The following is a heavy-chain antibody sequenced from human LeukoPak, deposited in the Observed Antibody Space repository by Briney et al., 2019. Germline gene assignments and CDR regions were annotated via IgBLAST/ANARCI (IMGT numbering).Heavy chain of an antibody. CDR3: AKDKDGDRYPFDY. Sequence: GGSLRLSCAASGFTFSSYAMSWVRQAPGKGLEWVSGISGSGVSTNYADSVKGRFTISRDKSKNTLYLQMNSLRAEDTAVYYCAKDKDGDRYPFDYWGQGTLVTVSS. CDR2: ISGSGVST. D-gene: IGHD4-17*01. V-gene: IGHV3-23*01. J-gene: IGHJ4*02. CDR1: GFTFSSYA.